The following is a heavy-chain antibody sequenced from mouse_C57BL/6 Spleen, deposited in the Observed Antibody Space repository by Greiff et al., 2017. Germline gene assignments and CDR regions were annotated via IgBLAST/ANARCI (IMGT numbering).Heavy chain of an antibody. CDR2: INPGSGGP. V-gene: IGHV1-54*01. J-gene: IGHJ3*01. CDR1: GYAFTNYL. CDR3: ARSFVGCAY. Sequence: VQLQQSGAELVRPGTSVKVSCTASGYAFTNYLIEWVKQRPGQGLEWIGVINPGSGGPNYNEKFKGKATLTADKASSTAYLQLSSLTSEDSAVYFCARSFVGCAYWGQGTLVTVSA.